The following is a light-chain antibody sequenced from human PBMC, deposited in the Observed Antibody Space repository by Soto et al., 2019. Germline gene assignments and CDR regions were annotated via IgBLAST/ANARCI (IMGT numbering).Light chain of an antibody. CDR2: NNN. V-gene: IGLV1-44*01. Sequence: QSVLTQPPSASGTPGQRVTISCSGSSSNIGGNPVNWYQQLPGTAPKLLIYNNNQRPSGVPDRFSGSKSGTSASLAISGLQSEDEADYYCAAWHDSLNGPVFXGGTKVTVL. CDR1: SSNIGGNP. CDR3: AAWHDSLNGPV. J-gene: IGLJ3*02.